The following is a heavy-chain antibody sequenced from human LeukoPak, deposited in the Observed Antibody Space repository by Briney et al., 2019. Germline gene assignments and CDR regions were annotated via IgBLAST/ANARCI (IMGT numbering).Heavy chain of an antibody. D-gene: IGHD6-19*01. CDR1: GFTFSTYA. V-gene: IGHV3-23*01. Sequence: PGGSLRLSCAASGFTFSTYAMNWVRQAPGKGLEWVSAISGSDGYTYYADSVKGRFTISRDNSKNTLYLQMNSLRAEDTAVYYCAKGGGWLYYFDYWGQGTRVTVSS. J-gene: IGHJ4*02. CDR3: AKGGGWLYYFDY. CDR2: ISGSDGYT.